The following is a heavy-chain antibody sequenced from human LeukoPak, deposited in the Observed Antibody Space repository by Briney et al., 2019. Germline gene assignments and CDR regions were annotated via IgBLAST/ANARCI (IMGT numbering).Heavy chain of an antibody. D-gene: IGHD1-26*01. CDR1: GFDFNSHS. J-gene: IGHJ3*02. Sequence: GGSLRLSCAAAGFDFNSHSMNWFRQAPGKGLEWVSYISSSSSTIYYADSVKGRFTISRDNAKNSLYLQMNSLRAEDTAVYYCARDQSGSALHDAFDIWGQGTMVTVSS. CDR3: ARDQSGSALHDAFDI. V-gene: IGHV3-48*01. CDR2: ISSSSSTI.